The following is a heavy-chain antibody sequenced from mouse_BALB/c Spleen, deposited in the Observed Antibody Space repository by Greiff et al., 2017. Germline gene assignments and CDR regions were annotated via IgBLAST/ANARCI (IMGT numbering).Heavy chain of an antibody. CDR3: TRGGGYYAMDY. V-gene: IGHV1S81*02. Sequence: QVQLQQSGAELVKPGASVKLSCKASGYTFTSYYMYWVKQRPGQGLEWIGEINPSNGGTNFNEKFKSKATLTVDKSSSTAYMQLSSLTSEDSAVYYCTRGGGYYAMDYWGQGTSVTGSS. CDR2: INPSNGGT. CDR1: GYTFTSYY. J-gene: IGHJ4*01.